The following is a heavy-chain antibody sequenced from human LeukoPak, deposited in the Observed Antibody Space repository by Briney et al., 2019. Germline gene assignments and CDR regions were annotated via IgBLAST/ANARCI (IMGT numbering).Heavy chain of an antibody. D-gene: IGHD1-26*01. CDR3: ARGKHADQVWELRPPDY. CDR1: GYTFIAYY. J-gene: IGHJ4*02. Sequence: GASVKVSCKASGYTFIAYYMHWVRQAPGQGLEWMGWINPNSGDTYYAQKFQGRVTMTRDTSISTAYMELNRLRSDDTAVYYCARGKHADQVWELRPPDYWGQGTLVTVSS. V-gene: IGHV1-2*02. CDR2: INPNSGDT.